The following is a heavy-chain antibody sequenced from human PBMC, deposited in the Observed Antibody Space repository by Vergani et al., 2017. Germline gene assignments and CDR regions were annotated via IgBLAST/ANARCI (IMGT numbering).Heavy chain of an antibody. V-gene: IGHV3-11*01. D-gene: IGHD5-18*01. CDR1: GFTFSDYY. CDR2: ISSSGSTI. J-gene: IGHJ6*03. CDR3: ARAGSYGYDYYYYYYMDV. Sequence: VQLVESGGGLVQPGGSLRLSCAASGFTFSDYYMSWIRQAPGKGLEWVSYISSSGSTIYYADSVKGRFTISRDNAKNSLYLQMNSLRAEDTAVYYCARAGSYGYDYYYYYYMDVWGKGTTVTVSS.